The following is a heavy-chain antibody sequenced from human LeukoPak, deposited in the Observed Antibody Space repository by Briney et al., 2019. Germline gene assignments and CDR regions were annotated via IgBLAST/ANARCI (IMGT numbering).Heavy chain of an antibody. D-gene: IGHD6-19*01. V-gene: IGHV4-34*01. CDR2: INHSGST. CDR1: GGSFSGYY. J-gene: IGHJ4*02. CDR3: ARGRPPRSVAGYFDY. Sequence: PSDTLSLTCAVYGGSFSGYYWSWIRQPPGKGLEWIGEINHSGSTNYNPSLKSRVTISVDTSKNQFSLKLSSVTAADTAVYYCARGRPPRSVAGYFDYWGQGTLVTVSS.